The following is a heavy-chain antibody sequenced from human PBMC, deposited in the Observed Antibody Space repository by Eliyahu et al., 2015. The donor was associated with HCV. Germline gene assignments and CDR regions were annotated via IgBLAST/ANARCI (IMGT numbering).Heavy chain of an antibody. J-gene: IGHJ4*02. CDR2: INGDNDNT. V-gene: IGHV1-3*01. CDR1: GYRITNYA. Sequence: EVKKPGASVKVSCEASGYRITNYALYWVRQAPGQRLEWMGWINGDNDNTKYSQKFQGRVTITRDTSASTVYMELTSLRSEDTAVYYCARVSRGSGDYWGQGTLVTVSS. D-gene: IGHD3-16*01. CDR3: ARVSRGSGDY.